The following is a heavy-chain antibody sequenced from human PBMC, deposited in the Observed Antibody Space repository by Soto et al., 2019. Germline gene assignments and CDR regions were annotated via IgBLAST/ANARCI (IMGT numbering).Heavy chain of an antibody. J-gene: IGHJ4*02. V-gene: IGHV3-23*01. D-gene: IGHD5-18*01. CDR1: GFTFSSYA. Sequence: PGGSLRLSCAASGFTFSSYAMSWVRQAPGKGLEWVSAISGSGGSTYYADSVKGRFTISRDNSKNTLYLQMNSLRAEDTAVYYCAKGGGYSYGYSDDYWGQGTLVTVSS. CDR3: AKGGGYSYGYSDDY. CDR2: ISGSGGST.